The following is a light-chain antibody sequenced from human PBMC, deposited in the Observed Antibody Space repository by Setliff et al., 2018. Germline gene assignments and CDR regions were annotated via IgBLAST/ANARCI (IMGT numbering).Light chain of an antibody. V-gene: IGLV2-14*03. J-gene: IGLJ1*01. Sequence: QSALTQPASVSGSPGQSITISCTGTDSDVGGFNLVSWYQQHPGKAPKFMIYDVSNRPSGVSNRFSGSKSGNTASLTISGLQAEDEADYYCSSYSSSNIPCVFGTGTKV. CDR2: DVS. CDR1: DSDVGGFNL. CDR3: SSYSSSNIPCV.